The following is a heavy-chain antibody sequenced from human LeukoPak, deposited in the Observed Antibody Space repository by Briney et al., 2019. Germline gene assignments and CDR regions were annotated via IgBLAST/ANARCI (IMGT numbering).Heavy chain of an antibody. CDR3: ARGTVTTVSYYYYYMDV. D-gene: IGHD4-17*01. J-gene: IGHJ6*03. CDR1: GFTFSSYS. V-gene: IGHV3-48*01. CDR2: ISSSSSTI. Sequence: GGSLRLSCAASGFTFSSYSMNWVRQAPGKGLEWVSYISSSSSTIYHADSVKGRFTISRDNAKNSLYLQMNSLRAEDTAVYYCARGTVTTVSYYYYYMDVWGKGTTVTVSS.